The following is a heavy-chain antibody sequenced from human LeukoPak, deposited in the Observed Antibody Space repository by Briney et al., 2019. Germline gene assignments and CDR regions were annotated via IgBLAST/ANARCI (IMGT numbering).Heavy chain of an antibody. J-gene: IGHJ5*02. CDR3: VRGDGARSLDL. CDR1: GFTFSKYG. V-gene: IGHV3-21*01. Sequence: PGGSLRLSCAASGFTFSKYGMTWVRQAPGRGLECVSSLKGRFTISRYNAKNSLYLQMNSLRAEDTAVYYCVRGDGARSLDLWGQGTLVTVSS. D-gene: IGHD3-16*01.